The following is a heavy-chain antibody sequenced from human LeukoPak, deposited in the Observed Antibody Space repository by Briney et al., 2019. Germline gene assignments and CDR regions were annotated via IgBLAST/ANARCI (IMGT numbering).Heavy chain of an antibody. CDR1: GGSINSSSYY. V-gene: IGHV4-39*07. Sequence: KPSETLSLTCTVSGGSINSSSYYWGWVRQPPGKGLEWIGSIYYSGSTYYNPSLKSRVTISVDTSKNQFSLKLSSVTAADTAVYYCARARGHIAARPVDYWGQGTLVTVSS. CDR3: ARARGHIAARPVDY. J-gene: IGHJ4*02. D-gene: IGHD6-6*01. CDR2: IYYSGST.